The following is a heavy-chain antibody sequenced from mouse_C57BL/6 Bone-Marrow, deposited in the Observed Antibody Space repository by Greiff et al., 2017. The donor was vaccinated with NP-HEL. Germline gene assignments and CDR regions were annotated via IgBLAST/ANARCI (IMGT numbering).Heavy chain of an antibody. V-gene: IGHV1-64*01. CDR3: ARPSYGSSYNFDY. Sequence: QVQLQQPGAELVKPGASVKLSCKASGYTFTSYWMHWVKQRPGQGLEWIGMIHPNSGSTNYNEKFKGKATLTAEKSSSTAYMQLSSLTSEDSAVYFCARPSYGSSYNFDYWGQGTTLTVSS. D-gene: IGHD1-1*01. CDR2: IHPNSGST. CDR1: GYTFTSYW. J-gene: IGHJ2*01.